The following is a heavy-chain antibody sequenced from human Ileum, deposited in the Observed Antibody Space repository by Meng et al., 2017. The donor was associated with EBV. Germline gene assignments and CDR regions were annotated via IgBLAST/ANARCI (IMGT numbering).Heavy chain of an antibody. CDR3: ARGSGAGGRDWFDP. V-gene: IGHV1-8*01. Sequence: QVQLVTSGAGAKKPGASGKVSCKASGYTFINHDINWVRQAAGQGLESIGWMNSYTGNAGYAQKFRGRVTMTRDTSINTAYLEVISLTSEDTAVYYCARGSGAGGRDWFDPWGQGTLVTVSS. CDR2: MNSYTGNA. J-gene: IGHJ5*02. D-gene: IGHD3-16*01. CDR1: GYTFINHD.